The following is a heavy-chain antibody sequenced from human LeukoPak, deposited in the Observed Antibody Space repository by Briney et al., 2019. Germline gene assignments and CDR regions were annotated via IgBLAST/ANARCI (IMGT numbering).Heavy chain of an antibody. CDR3: ARASGGWYRPDAFDI. D-gene: IGHD6-19*01. CDR2: ISSNGGST. CDR1: GFTFSSYA. V-gene: IGHV3-64*01. Sequence: PGGSLRLSCAASGFTFSSYAMHWVRQAPGKGLEYVSAISSNGGSTYYANSVKGRFTISRDNSKNTLYLQMGSLRAEDMAVYYCARASGGWYRPDAFDIWGQGTMVTVSS. J-gene: IGHJ3*02.